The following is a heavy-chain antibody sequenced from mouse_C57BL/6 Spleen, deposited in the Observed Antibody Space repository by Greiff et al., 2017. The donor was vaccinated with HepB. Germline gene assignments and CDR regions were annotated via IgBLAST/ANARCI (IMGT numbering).Heavy chain of an antibody. CDR2: IYPRSGNT. Sequence: VQGVESGAELARPGASVKLSCKASGYTFTSYGISWVKQRTGQGLEWIGEIYPRSGNTYYNEKFKGKATLTADKSSSTAYMELRSLTSEDSAVYFCARADWDPNWYFDVWGTGTTVTVSS. D-gene: IGHD4-1*01. CDR3: ARADWDPNWYFDV. CDR1: GYTFTSYG. V-gene: IGHV1-81*01. J-gene: IGHJ1*03.